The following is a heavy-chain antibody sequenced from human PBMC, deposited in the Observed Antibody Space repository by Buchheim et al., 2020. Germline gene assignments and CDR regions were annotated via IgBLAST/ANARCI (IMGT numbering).Heavy chain of an antibody. CDR1: GGSISSGGYY. D-gene: IGHD3-10*01. CDR2: IYYSGST. V-gene: IGHV4-31*03. J-gene: IGHJ6*03. Sequence: QVQLQESGPGLVKPSQTLSLTCTVSGGSISSGGYYWSWIRQHPGKGLEWIGYIYYSGSTYYTPSLKCRVTISVDTTKNQLSLKLSSVTAADTAVYYCARAPGSYYLPFDYYYDYMDVWGKGTT. CDR3: ARAPGSYYLPFDYYYDYMDV.